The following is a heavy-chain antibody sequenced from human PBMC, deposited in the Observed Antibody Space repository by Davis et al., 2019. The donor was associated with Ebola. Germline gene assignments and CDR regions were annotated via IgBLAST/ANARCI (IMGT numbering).Heavy chain of an antibody. CDR2: IDPSDSYT. CDR3: ARREFYDSSGYYYSAFDI. Sequence: PGGSLRLSCKGSGYSFTSYWISWVRQMPGKGLEWMGRIDPSDSYTNYSPSFQGHVTISADKSISTAYLQWSSLKASDTAMYYCARREFYDSSGYYYSAFDIWGQGTMVTVSS. CDR1: GYSFTSYW. D-gene: IGHD3-22*01. J-gene: IGHJ3*02. V-gene: IGHV5-10-1*01.